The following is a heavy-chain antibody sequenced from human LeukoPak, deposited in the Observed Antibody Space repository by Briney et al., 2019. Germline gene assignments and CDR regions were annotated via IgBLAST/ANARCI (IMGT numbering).Heavy chain of an antibody. CDR2: INHSGST. CDR1: GGSFSGYY. V-gene: IGHV4-34*01. CDR3: ARGGLGYCSSTSCYRRVYGMDV. D-gene: IGHD2-2*02. Sequence: SETLSLTCAVYGGSFSGYYWSWIRQPPGKGLEWIGEINHSGSTNYNPSLKGRVTISVDTSKNQFSLKLSSVTAADTAVYYCARGGLGYCSSTSCYRRVYGMDVWGQGTTVTVS. J-gene: IGHJ6*02.